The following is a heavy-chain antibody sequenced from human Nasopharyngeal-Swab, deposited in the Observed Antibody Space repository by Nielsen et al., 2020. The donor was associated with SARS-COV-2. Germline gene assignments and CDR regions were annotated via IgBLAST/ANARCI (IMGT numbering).Heavy chain of an antibody. CDR3: AKPPTVGAAIDY. D-gene: IGHD1-26*01. CDR1: GYKFTSYW. CDR2: IYPPDSDT. J-gene: IGHJ4*02. Sequence: GESLKISCKSSGYKFTSYWIGWVRQMPGKGLEWMGIIYPPDSDTRYSPSFQGQVTISADKSISTAYLQWPSLKASDPAMYYCAKPPTVGAAIDYWGQGTLVIVSS. V-gene: IGHV5-51*01.